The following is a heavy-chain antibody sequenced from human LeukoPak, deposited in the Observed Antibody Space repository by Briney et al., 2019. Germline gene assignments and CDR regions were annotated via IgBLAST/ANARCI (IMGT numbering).Heavy chain of an antibody. D-gene: IGHD4-17*01. V-gene: IGHV1-3*04. Sequence: ASVKVSCKASGYAFTTYGLHWVRQAPGQRLEWMGWINTGKGNTEYSQKFQGRVTITRDTSATTAYIDLSSLTSEDTAVYYCATDPGRLGDPDYGLDVWGQGTTVIVSS. CDR3: ATDPGRLGDPDYGLDV. CDR2: INTGKGNT. CDR1: GYAFTTYG. J-gene: IGHJ6*02.